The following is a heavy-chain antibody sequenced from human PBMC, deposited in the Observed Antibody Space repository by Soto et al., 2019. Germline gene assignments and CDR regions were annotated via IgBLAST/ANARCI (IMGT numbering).Heavy chain of an antibody. CDR2: IYYSGST. CDR3: ARLGAGVILSHEYYFDY. J-gene: IGHJ4*02. Sequence: QLQLQESGPGLVKPSETLSLTCTVSGGSISSSSYYWGWIRQPPGKGLEWIGSIYYSGSTYYNPSLKSRVTISVDTSKNQFSLKLSSVTAADTAVYYCARLGAGVILSHEYYFDYWGQGTLVTVSS. V-gene: IGHV4-39*01. D-gene: IGHD3-16*01. CDR1: GGSISSSSYY.